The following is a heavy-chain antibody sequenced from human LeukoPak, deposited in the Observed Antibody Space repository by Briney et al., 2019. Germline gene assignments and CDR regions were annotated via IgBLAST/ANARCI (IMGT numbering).Heavy chain of an antibody. J-gene: IGHJ4*02. CDR1: GYTFTSHG. Sequence: SVKVSYQASGYTFTSHGISWVRQAPGQGLAWMGWISGYNGITEYSQKLQGRVTLTTDSSTSTVYLELGNLRSDDTAMYYCARDQAVGATAGTFDYWGQGALVTVSS. CDR2: ISGYNGIT. D-gene: IGHD1-26*01. V-gene: IGHV1-18*01. CDR3: ARDQAVGATAGTFDY.